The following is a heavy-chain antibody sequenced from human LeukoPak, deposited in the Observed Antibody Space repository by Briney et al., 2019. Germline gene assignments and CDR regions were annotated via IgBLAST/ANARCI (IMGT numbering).Heavy chain of an antibody. Sequence: ASVKVSCKASGYTFTGYYMHWVRQAPGQGLEWMGWINPNSGGTNYAQKFQGRVTMTRDMSTSTVYMELSSLRPEDTAVYYCARRYYDSSGWDAFDIWGQGTMVTVSS. J-gene: IGHJ3*02. V-gene: IGHV1-2*02. CDR1: GYTFTGYY. D-gene: IGHD3-22*01. CDR2: INPNSGGT. CDR3: ARRYYDSSGWDAFDI.